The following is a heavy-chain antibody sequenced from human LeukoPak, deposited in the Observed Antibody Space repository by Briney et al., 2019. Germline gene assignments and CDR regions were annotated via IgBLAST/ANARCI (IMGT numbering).Heavy chain of an antibody. V-gene: IGHV1-8*01. D-gene: IGHD5-18*01. Sequence: ASVKVSCKASGYTFTSYDINWVRQATGQGLEWMGWMNSDSGNTGYAQKFQGRVTMTRNTSISTAYMELSSLRSEDTAVYYCARGSRGYNYGLFEYWDQGTLVTVSS. CDR1: GYTFTSYD. CDR3: ARGSRGYNYGLFEY. CDR2: MNSDSGNT. J-gene: IGHJ4*02.